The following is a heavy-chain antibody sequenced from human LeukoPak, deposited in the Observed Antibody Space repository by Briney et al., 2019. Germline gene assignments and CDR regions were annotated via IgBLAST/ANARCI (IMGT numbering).Heavy chain of an antibody. CDR1: GYSFTTYW. D-gene: IGHD6-13*01. CDR2: IYPGDSDT. V-gene: IGHV5-51*01. Sequence: GESLKISCKASGYSFTTYWIGWVRQMPGKGLEWMGIIYPGDSDTGYSPSFQGQVTISADKSISTAYLQWSSLKASDTAMYYCASGSTWPRTRNFDYWGQGALVTVSS. CDR3: ASGSTWPRTRNFDY. J-gene: IGHJ4*02.